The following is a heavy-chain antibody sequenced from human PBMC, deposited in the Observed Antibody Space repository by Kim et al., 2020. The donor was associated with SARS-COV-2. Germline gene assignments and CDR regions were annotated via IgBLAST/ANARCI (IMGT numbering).Heavy chain of an antibody. D-gene: IGHD6-13*01. CDR1: GFTFDDYT. CDR2: ISWDGGST. Sequence: GGSLRLSCAASGFTFDDYTMHWVRQAPGKGLEWVSLISWDGGSTYYADSVKGRFTISRDNSKNSLYLQMNSLRTEDTALYYCARGAYSSSWYRVFDPWGQGSLVTVSA. V-gene: IGHV3-43*01. J-gene: IGHJ5*02. CDR3: ARGAYSSSWYRVFDP.